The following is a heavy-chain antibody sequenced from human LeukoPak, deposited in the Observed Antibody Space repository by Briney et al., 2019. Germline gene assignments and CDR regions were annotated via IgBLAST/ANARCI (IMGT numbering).Heavy chain of an antibody. Sequence: GGSLRLSCVASGFTFSLNSMNWVRQAPGKGLEWISDISGGSGSTTIYYSDSVKGRFTISRDNVKNSLYLQMNSLRAEDTAVYYCATYKGIYEALDIWGQGTMVTVST. D-gene: IGHD3-3*01. CDR3: ATYKGIYEALDI. CDR1: GFTFSLNS. CDR2: ISGGSGSTTI. V-gene: IGHV3-48*01. J-gene: IGHJ3*02.